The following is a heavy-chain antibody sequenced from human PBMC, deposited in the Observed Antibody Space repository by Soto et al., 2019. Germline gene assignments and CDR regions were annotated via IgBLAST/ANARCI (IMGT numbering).Heavy chain of an antibody. D-gene: IGHD3-3*01. V-gene: IGHV4-34*01. CDR3: ARQTPDYDFWSGSLDGMDV. CDR1: GGSFSGYY. CDR2: INHSGST. Sequence: ASETLSLTCAVYGGSFSGYYWSWIRQPPGKGLEWIGEINHSGSTNYNPSLKSRVTISVDTSKNQFSLKLSSVTAADTAVYYCARQTPDYDFWSGSLDGMDVWGQGTTVTVSS. J-gene: IGHJ6*02.